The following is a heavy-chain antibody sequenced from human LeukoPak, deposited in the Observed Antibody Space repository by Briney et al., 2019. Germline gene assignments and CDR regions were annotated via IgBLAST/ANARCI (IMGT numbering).Heavy chain of an antibody. CDR2: IYHSGST. D-gene: IGHD1-1*01. CDR3: ATDKLKGPPLDY. J-gene: IGHJ4*02. Sequence: SETLSLTCAVSGYSISSGYYWGWIRQPPGKGLEWIGSIYHSGSTYYNPSLKSRVTISVDTSKNQFSLKLSSVTAADTAVYYCATDKLKGPPLDYWGQGTLVTVSS. V-gene: IGHV4-38-2*02. CDR1: GYSISSGYY.